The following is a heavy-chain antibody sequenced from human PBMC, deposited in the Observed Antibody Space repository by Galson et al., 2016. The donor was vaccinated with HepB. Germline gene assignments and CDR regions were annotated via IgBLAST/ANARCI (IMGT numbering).Heavy chain of an antibody. CDR3: ASSRGHNYGPFDS. J-gene: IGHJ4*02. D-gene: IGHD5-18*01. CDR1: GYRLSELS. CDR2: FDAEEGET. Sequence: SVKVSCKVSGYRLSELSMHRVRQAPGKGLEWMGGFDAEEGETLYAQKFQGRVTMTEDTSTDTVYMEVSSLTSGDTAVYFCASSRGHNYGPFDSWGQGTLVTVSS. V-gene: IGHV1-24*01.